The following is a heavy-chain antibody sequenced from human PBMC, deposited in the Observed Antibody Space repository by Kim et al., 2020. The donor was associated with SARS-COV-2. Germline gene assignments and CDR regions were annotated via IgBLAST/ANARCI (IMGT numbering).Heavy chain of an antibody. J-gene: IGHJ4*02. Sequence: GESLKISCKGSRYIFSNSWIAWVRQMPGEGLQWMGLINPVDSDTRYSPSFQGQVTISVEMSTSTAYLQWSSLKASDTAVYYCARQIPHGYGDYGFDYWGQ. V-gene: IGHV5-51*01. D-gene: IGHD4-17*01. CDR2: INPVDSDT. CDR3: ARQIPHGYGDYGFDY. CDR1: RYIFSNSW.